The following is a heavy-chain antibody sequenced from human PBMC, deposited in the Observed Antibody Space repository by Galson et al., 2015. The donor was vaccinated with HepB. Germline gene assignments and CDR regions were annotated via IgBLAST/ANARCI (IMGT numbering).Heavy chain of an antibody. J-gene: IGHJ4*02. CDR1: NYSISSNNW. CDR3: ARIDFSSGWYRGPAYYFDY. CDR2: IYYSGYT. V-gene: IGHV4-28*01. Sequence: LSLTCAVSNYSISSNNWWGWIRQPPGKGLEWIGYIYYSGYTYYNPSLKSRVTMSVDTSKNQFSLKLSSVTAVDTAVYYCARIDFSSGWYRGPAYYFDYWGQGTLVTVSS. D-gene: IGHD6-19*01.